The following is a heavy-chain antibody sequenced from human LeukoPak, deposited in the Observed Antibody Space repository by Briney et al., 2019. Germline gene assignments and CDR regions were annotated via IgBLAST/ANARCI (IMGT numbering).Heavy chain of an antibody. CDR2: IYSGGST. Sequence: GGSLRLSCAASGFTFSSYAMSWVRQAPGKGLEWVSVIYSGGSTYYAGSVKGRFTISRHNSKNTLYLQMNSLRAEDTAVYYCASGIGYYDSSGYYKLDWGQGTMVTVSS. CDR3: ASGIGYYDSSGYYKLD. D-gene: IGHD3-22*01. V-gene: IGHV3-53*04. CDR1: GFTFSSYA. J-gene: IGHJ3*01.